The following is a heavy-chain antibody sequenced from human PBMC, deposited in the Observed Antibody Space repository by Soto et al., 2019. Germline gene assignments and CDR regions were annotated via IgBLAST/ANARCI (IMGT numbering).Heavy chain of an antibody. CDR2: INPDGRSS. CDR1: GFIFNGHW. CDR3: XXXXXXXXXXXXXXXXAV. V-gene: IGHV3-74*01. J-gene: IGHJ6*02. Sequence: EVQLVESGGGFVQPGGSLRLSCAASGFIFNGHWMHWVRXXXXXXXXXXXXINPDGRSSTYADSVRGRFTISRDNAKNXXXXXXXXXXXXXXXXXXXXXXXXXXXXXXXXXXXAVWGQGTTVTVSS.